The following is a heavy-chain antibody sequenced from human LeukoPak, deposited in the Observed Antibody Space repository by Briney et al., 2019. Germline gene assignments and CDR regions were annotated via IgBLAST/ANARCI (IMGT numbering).Heavy chain of an antibody. J-gene: IGHJ5*02. Sequence: KTGGSLRLSCAASGFTFSSYSMNWVRQAPGKGLEWVSSISSSSSYIYYADSVKGRFTISRDNAKNSLYLQMNSLRAEDTAVYYCARGAAAGTANWFDPWGQGTLVTVSS. CDR2: ISSSSSYI. CDR1: GFTFSSYS. D-gene: IGHD6-13*01. CDR3: ARGAAAGTANWFDP. V-gene: IGHV3-21*01.